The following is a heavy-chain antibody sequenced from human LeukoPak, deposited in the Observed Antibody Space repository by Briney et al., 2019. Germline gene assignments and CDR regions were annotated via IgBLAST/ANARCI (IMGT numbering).Heavy chain of an antibody. CDR3: ARHRKYQQGPRAFDI. D-gene: IGHD2-2*01. J-gene: IGHJ3*02. CDR1: GGSISSYY. Sequence: SETLSLTCTVSGGSISSYYWSWIRQPPGKGLEWIGYIYCSGSTNYNPSLKSRVTISVDTSKNQFSLKLSFVTAADTAVYYCARHRKYQQGPRAFDIWGQGTMVTVSS. V-gene: IGHV4-59*08. CDR2: IYCSGST.